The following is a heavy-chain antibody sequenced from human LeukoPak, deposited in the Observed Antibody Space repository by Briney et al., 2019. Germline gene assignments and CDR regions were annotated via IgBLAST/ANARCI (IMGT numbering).Heavy chain of an antibody. CDR2: ISYTGST. D-gene: IGHD1-26*01. V-gene: IGHV4-59*11. CDR3: AKDAGQWELAPDH. CDR1: GVSFTSHY. Sequence: SETLSLTCTVSGVSFTSHYWTWIRQSPGTGLEWIGYISYTGSTNYNPSLKSRVTISRDMSKNQFSLKLTSVTAADTAVYYCAKDAGQWELAPDHWGQGTLVTVSS. J-gene: IGHJ4*02.